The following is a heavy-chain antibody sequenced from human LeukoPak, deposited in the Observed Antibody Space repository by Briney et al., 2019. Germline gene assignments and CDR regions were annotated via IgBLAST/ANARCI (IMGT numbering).Heavy chain of an antibody. Sequence: SVKVSCKASGGTFGSYAISWVRQAPGQGLEWMGGIIPIFGTANYAQKFQGRVTITTDESTSTAYMELSSLRSEDTAVYYCASEAHSSGWAFDPWGQGTLVTVSS. V-gene: IGHV1-69*05. CDR3: ASEAHSSGWAFDP. CDR1: GGTFGSYA. D-gene: IGHD6-19*01. CDR2: IIPIFGTA. J-gene: IGHJ5*02.